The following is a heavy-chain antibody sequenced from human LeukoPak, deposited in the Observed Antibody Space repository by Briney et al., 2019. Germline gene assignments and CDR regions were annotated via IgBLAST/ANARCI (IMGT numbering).Heavy chain of an antibody. CDR1: GGSFSGYY. J-gene: IGHJ5*02. D-gene: IGHD5-18*01. CDR3: ASGYSYGYRWFDP. V-gene: IGHV4-34*01. CDR2: INHSGST. Sequence: KPSETLSLTCAVYGGSFSGYYWSWIRQPPGKGLEWIGEINHSGSTNYNPSLKSRVTISVDTSKNQFSLKLSSVTAADTAVYCCASGYSYGYRWFDPWGQGTLVTVSS.